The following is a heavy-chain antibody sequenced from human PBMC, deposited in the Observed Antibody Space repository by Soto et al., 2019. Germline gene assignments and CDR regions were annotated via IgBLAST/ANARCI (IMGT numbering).Heavy chain of an antibody. V-gene: IGHV4-59*01. CDR3: ARAFAGFGAYWYFDL. CDR2: GYHSVSI. Sequence: TLSLTCTVSGGSITDYYWSWIRQPPGKALEWIGYGYHSVSIHYNPSLKTRVTISVDTSENQFSLRLSSVTAADAAVYYCARAFAGFGAYWYFDLWGRGTLVTVSS. J-gene: IGHJ2*01. D-gene: IGHD3-16*01. CDR1: GGSITDYY.